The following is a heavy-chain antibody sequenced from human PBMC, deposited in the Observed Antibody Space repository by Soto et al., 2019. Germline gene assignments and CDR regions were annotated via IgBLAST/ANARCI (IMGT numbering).Heavy chain of an antibody. J-gene: IGHJ4*02. D-gene: IGHD3-22*01. CDR2: ISDSGGST. CDR3: AKPISGYYAPSDY. Sequence: EVQLLESGGGFVQPGGSLRLSCAASGFTFSRFAMSWVRQAPGKGLEWVSVISDSGGSTYYADSVKGRFTISRDNTKSTLYLQMNSLRGDDTAIYYCAKPISGYYAPSDYWGQGTRVTVSS. CDR1: GFTFSRFA. V-gene: IGHV3-23*01.